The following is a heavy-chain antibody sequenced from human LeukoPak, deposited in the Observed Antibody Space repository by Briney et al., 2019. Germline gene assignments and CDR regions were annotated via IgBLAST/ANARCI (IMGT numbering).Heavy chain of an antibody. CDR2: IYSGGST. D-gene: IGHD3-22*01. V-gene: IGHV3-53*01. J-gene: IGHJ5*02. CDR1: GFTVSSNY. Sequence: GGSLRLSCAASGFTVSSNYMSWARQAPGKGLEWVSVIYSGGSTYYADSVKGRFTISRDNAKNTLNLQMNSLRAEDTAVYYCARDLGQYYDTSDNWFDPWGQGTLVTVSS. CDR3: ARDLGQYYDTSDNWFDP.